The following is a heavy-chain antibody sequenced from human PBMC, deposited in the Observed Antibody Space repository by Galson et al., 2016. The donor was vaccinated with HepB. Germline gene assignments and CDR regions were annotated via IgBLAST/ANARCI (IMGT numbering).Heavy chain of an antibody. D-gene: IGHD2-21*01. CDR1: GFTFSNYW. CDR3: ARGGPFCGGDCYDY. V-gene: IGHV3-7*03. J-gene: IGHJ4*02. CDR2: IREDGREQ. Sequence: SLRLSCAASGFTFSNYWMKWVRHVPGKGMECVANIREDGREQFYVDSVKGRFTISRDNAEKSLYLQMNNLRVDDTAVYYCARGGPFCGGDCYDYWGQGMLVTVSS.